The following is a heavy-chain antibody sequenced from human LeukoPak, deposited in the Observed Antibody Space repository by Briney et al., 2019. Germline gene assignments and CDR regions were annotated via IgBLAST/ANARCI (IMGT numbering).Heavy chain of an antibody. CDR1: GYTFTSYG. J-gene: IGHJ3*02. D-gene: IGHD3-10*01. Sequence: GASVKVSCKASGYTFTSYGISCVRQAPGQGLEWMGWISAYNGNTNYAQKLQGRVTMTTDTSTSTAYMELRSLRSDDTAVYDCARFRGSHLARNAFDIWGQGTMVTVSS. CDR2: ISAYNGNT. V-gene: IGHV1-18*01. CDR3: ARFRGSHLARNAFDI.